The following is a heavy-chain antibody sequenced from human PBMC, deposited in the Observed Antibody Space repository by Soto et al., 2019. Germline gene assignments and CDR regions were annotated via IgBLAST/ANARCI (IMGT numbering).Heavy chain of an antibody. CDR2: ISGGSSVT. CDR1: GFAFSDYA. CDR3: AKVLSKNYYYPFDF. Sequence: PGGSLRLSCTASGFAFSDYAMAWFRQAPGKGLEWVSTISGGSSVTYYGDSVKGRFTISRDNAKKTLFLQLNRRSAEDTATYYCAKVLSKNYYYPFDFWGQGTQVTVSS. V-gene: IGHV3-23*01. D-gene: IGHD3-10*01. J-gene: IGHJ4*02.